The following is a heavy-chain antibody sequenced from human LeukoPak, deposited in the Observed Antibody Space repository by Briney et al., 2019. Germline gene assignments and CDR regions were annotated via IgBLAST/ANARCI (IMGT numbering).Heavy chain of an antibody. CDR2: ISAYNGNT. J-gene: IGHJ6*03. Sequence: ASVKVSCKASGYTFTSYGISWVRQAPGQGLEWMGWISAYNGNTNYAQKLQGRVTMTTDTSTSTAYMELRSLRSDDTAVYYCARDPSGFGDPYYMDVWGKGTTVTVSS. D-gene: IGHD3-10*01. CDR1: GYTFTSYG. V-gene: IGHV1-18*01. CDR3: ARDPSGFGDPYYMDV.